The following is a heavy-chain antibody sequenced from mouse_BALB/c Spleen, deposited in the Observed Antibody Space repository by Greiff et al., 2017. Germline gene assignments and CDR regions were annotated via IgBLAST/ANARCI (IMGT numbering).Heavy chain of an antibody. CDR2: IDPANGNT. CDR1: GFNIKDTY. J-gene: IGHJ4*01. CDR3: APYGNYEGYAMDY. Sequence: EVQLVESGAELVKPGASVKLSCTASGFNIKDTYMHWVKQRPEQGLEWIGRIDPANGNTKYDPKFQGKATITADTSSNTAYLQLSSLTSEDTAVYYCAPYGNYEGYAMDYWGQGTSVTVSS. D-gene: IGHD2-1*01. V-gene: IGHV14-3*02.